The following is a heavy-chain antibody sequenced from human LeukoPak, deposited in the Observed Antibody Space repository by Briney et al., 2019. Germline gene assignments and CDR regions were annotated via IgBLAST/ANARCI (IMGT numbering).Heavy chain of an antibody. CDR3: ASLANSSPQGFGAFDI. CDR2: INPSGGST. D-gene: IGHD6-13*01. Sequence: ASVKVSCKASGYTFTSYYMHWVRQAPGQGLEWMGIINPSGGSTSYAQKFQGRVTMTRDTSTSTVYMELSSLRSEDTAVYYCASLANSSPQGFGAFDIWGQGTMVTVSS. V-gene: IGHV1-46*01. CDR1: GYTFTSYY. J-gene: IGHJ3*02.